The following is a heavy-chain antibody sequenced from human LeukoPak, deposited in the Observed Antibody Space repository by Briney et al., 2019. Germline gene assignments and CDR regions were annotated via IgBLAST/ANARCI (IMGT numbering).Heavy chain of an antibody. V-gene: IGHV3-7*05. CDR3: ARDKWEWDSSGWQRKPVYYYYGMDV. D-gene: IGHD6-19*01. Sequence: GGSLRLSCAASGFTFSSYWMSWVRQAPGKGLEWVANIKQDGSGKYYVDSVKGRFTISRGNAKNSLYLQMNSLRAEDTAAYYCARDKWEWDSSGWQRKPVYYYYGMDVWGRGTTVTVSS. J-gene: IGHJ6*02. CDR1: GFTFSSYW. CDR2: IKQDGSGK.